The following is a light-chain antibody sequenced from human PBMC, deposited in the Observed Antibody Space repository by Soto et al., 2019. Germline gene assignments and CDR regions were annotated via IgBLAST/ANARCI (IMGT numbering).Light chain of an antibody. Sequence: IVLTQSPGTLSLSPGERATLSCRASQSVSSSYLAWYQQKPGQAPRLLIYGASSRATGIPDRFSGGGSGSDCSITISRVEPEDFAVYYCQEYGGSPPYTFGQGTKLEIK. CDR3: QEYGGSPPYT. CDR1: QSVSSSY. CDR2: GAS. V-gene: IGKV3-20*01. J-gene: IGKJ2*01.